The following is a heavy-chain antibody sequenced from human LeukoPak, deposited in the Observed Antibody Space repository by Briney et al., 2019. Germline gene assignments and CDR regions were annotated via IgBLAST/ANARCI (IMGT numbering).Heavy chain of an antibody. Sequence: PSETLSLTCTVSGGSISSYSYYWGWIRQPPGKGLEWIGSIYYSGSTYYNPSLKSRVTISVDTSKNQFSLKLSSVTAADTAVYCCAGGYSYGSVYWGQGTLVTVSS. D-gene: IGHD5-18*01. CDR3: AGGYSYGSVY. CDR2: IYYSGST. J-gene: IGHJ4*02. CDR1: GGSISSYSYY. V-gene: IGHV4-39*07.